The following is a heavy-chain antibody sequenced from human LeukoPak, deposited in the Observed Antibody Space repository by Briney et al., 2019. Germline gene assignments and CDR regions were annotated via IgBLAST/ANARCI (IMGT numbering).Heavy chain of an antibody. D-gene: IGHD3-22*01. J-gene: IGHJ6*03. CDR3: ARGYYDSSGKGFYYYYYYMDV. Sequence: GGSLRLSCEASGFTFSSYTMNWVRQAPGKGLEWVSSISSSSSYIYYADSVKGRFTISRDNAKNSLYLQMNSLRAEDTAVYYCARGYYDSSGKGFYYYYYYMDVWGKGTTVTISS. CDR2: ISSSSSYI. V-gene: IGHV3-21*01. CDR1: GFTFSSYT.